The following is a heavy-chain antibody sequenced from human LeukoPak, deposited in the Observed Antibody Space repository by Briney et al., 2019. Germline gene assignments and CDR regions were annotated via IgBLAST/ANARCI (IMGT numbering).Heavy chain of an antibody. CDR3: ARLEAY. Sequence: SETLSLTCTVSGGSISSYYWSWIRQPPGKGLEWIGYIFYSGSTYYNPSLKSRVTISVDTSKNQFSLKLSSVTAADTAVYYCARLEAYWGQGTLVTVSS. CDR2: IFYSGST. CDR1: GGSISSYY. V-gene: IGHV4-59*08. J-gene: IGHJ4*02. D-gene: IGHD3-3*01.